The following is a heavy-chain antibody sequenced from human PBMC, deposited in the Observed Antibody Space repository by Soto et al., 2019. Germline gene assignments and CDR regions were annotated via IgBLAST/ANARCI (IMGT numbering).Heavy chain of an antibody. D-gene: IGHD3-22*01. V-gene: IGHV4-39*01. CDR1: GGSISSSSYY. Sequence: ETLSLTCTVSGGSISSSSYYWGWIRQPPGKGLEWIGSIYYSGSTYYNPSLKSRVTISVDTSKNQFSLKLSSVTAADTAVYYCLGYYDSSGYLSDYWGQGTLVTVSS. CDR2: IYYSGST. CDR3: LGYYDSSGYLSDY. J-gene: IGHJ4*02.